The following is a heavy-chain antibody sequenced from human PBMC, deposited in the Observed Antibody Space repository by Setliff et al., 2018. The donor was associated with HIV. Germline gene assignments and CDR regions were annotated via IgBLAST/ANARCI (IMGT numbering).Heavy chain of an antibody. CDR1: DGSFSGYY. CDR2: ITHSGST. J-gene: IGHJ3*02. Sequence: PSETLSLTCAVYDGSFSGYYWIWIRQPPGKGLEWIAEITHSGSTNYNPSLKSRVTISVDTSKNQFSLKLSSVTAADTAVYYCARRRRELLKRGAAFDIWGQGTMVTVSS. CDR3: ARRRRELLKRGAAFDI. V-gene: IGHV4-34*01. D-gene: IGHD1-26*01.